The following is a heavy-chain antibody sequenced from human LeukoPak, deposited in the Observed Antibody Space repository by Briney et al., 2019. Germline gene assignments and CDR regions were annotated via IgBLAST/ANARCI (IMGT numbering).Heavy chain of an antibody. Sequence: SETLSLTCAVYGGSFSGYYWSWIRQPPGKGLEWIGYIYYSGSTNYNPSLKSRVTILVDTSKNHFSLTLSSVTAADTAVYYCARRSSGWYGKTFDYWGQGTLVTVSS. CDR1: GGSFSGYY. J-gene: IGHJ4*02. CDR2: IYYSGST. V-gene: IGHV4-34*11. CDR3: ARRSSGWYGKTFDY. D-gene: IGHD6-19*01.